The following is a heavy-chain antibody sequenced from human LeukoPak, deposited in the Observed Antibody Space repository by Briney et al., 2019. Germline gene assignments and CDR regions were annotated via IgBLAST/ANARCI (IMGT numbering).Heavy chain of an antibody. Sequence: GGSLRLSCAASGFTFSDFWMSWVRQAPGKGLEWVSAISGSGGSTYYADSVKGRFTISRDNSKNTLYLQMNSLRAEDTAVYYCAKVWGELTGYYSTPFDYWGQGTLVTVSS. CDR1: GFTFSDFW. J-gene: IGHJ4*02. CDR3: AKVWGELTGYYSTPFDY. CDR2: ISGSGGST. V-gene: IGHV3-23*01. D-gene: IGHD3-9*01.